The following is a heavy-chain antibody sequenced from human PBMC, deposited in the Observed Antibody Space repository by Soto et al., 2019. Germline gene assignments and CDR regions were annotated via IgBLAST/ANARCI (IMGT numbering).Heavy chain of an antibody. V-gene: IGHV3-9*01. J-gene: IGHJ6*02. Sequence: LRHSNGAAWCNFRNFGSRWVRKTPGKGLEWVSGIGWDGDSTGYADSVKGRFKISRDNAKKSLYLQMNSLRAEDTALYYCAKCRSSWVESGMDVWGQGTTVTVSS. CDR3: AKCRSSWVESGMDV. CDR2: IGWDGDST. CDR1: WCNFRNFG.